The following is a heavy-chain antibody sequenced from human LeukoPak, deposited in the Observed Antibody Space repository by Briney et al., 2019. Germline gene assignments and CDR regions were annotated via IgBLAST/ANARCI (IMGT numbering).Heavy chain of an antibody. J-gene: IGHJ4*02. CDR3: ARDGLGVSWEYYFDY. V-gene: IGHV3-21*01. Sequence: PGGSLRLSCAASGFTSSSYSMNWVRQAPGKGLEWVSSISSSSSYIYYPDSVKGRFTISRDNAKNSLYLQMNSLRAEDTAVYYCARDGLGVSWEYYFDYWGQGTLVTVSS. CDR2: ISSSSSYI. CDR1: GFTSSSYS. D-gene: IGHD1-26*01.